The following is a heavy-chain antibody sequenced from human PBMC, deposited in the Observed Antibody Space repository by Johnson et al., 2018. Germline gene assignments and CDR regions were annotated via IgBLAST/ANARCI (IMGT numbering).Heavy chain of an antibody. Sequence: QVQLVQSGGGVVQPGRSLRLSCAASGFTFSKYTIHWVRQAPGKGLAWVAVISYDGSNKFYVDSVKGRFTISRDNSKNTLYLQMKSRRAEDTAVYYCARDGGPDAYYYYYYMDVWGKGTTVTVSS. V-gene: IGHV3-30-3*01. J-gene: IGHJ6*03. CDR3: ARDGGPDAYYYYYYMDV. CDR2: ISYDGSNK. CDR1: GFTFSKYT. D-gene: IGHD3-16*01.